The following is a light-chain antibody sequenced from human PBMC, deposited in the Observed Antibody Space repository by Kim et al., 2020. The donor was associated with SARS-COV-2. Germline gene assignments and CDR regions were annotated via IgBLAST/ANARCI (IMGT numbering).Light chain of an antibody. CDR2: EDK. CDR1: SGSIASSY. Sequence: TVTISCTRSSGSIASSYVQWYQQRPGSAATTLIYEDKQRPSGVPDRFSGSIDSSSNSASLTISGLKTEDEADYYCQSSDSSNLHVVFGGGTKLTVL. CDR3: QSSDSSNLHVV. V-gene: IGLV6-57*03. J-gene: IGLJ2*01.